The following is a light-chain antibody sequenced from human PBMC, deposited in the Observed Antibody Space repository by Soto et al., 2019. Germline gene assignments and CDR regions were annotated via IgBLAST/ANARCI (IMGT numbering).Light chain of an antibody. CDR3: QQYYNWWT. CDR1: QSVSSK. CDR2: GAS. J-gene: IGKJ1*01. Sequence: EIVMTQSPATLSVSPGERATLSCRASQSVSSKLAWYQQKPGQAPRLLIYGASTRVTGIPARFSGSGSGTEFTLTISSLQSEDFAVYHCQQYYNWWTFGQGTKV. V-gene: IGKV3-15*01.